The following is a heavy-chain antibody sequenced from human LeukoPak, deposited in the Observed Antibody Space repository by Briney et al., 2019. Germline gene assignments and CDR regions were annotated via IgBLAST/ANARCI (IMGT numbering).Heavy chain of an antibody. CDR3: ARGIATGGPYSYFYYMDV. V-gene: IGHV4-61*01. Sequence: SETLSLTCTVSGGSVHSGTYYWTWIRQAPGKGLTWIGYIYFNGHTNYNPSLGSRVTTSIDTFQNQFSLQLNSVTAADTAVYYCARGIATGGPYSYFYYMDVWGKGTTVTVSS. CDR2: IYFNGHT. J-gene: IGHJ6*03. D-gene: IGHD6-13*01. CDR1: GGSVHSGTYY.